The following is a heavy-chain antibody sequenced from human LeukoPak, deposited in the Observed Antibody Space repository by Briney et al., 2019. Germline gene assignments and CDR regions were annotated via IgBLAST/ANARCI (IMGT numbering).Heavy chain of an antibody. CDR2: ISGSGSGGST. Sequence: TGGSLRLSCAASGFTFSSSAMSWVRQAPGKGLEWVSNISGSGSGGSTYYADSVKGRFTISRDNSKNTLYLQMNSLRAEDTAVYYCAKDGYYGSVTNWGQGTLVTVSS. CDR3: AKDGYYGSVTN. D-gene: IGHD3-10*01. CDR1: GFTFSSSA. J-gene: IGHJ4*02. V-gene: IGHV3-23*01.